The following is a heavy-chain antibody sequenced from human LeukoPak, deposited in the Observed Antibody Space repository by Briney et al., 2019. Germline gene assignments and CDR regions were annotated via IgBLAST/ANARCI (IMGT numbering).Heavy chain of an antibody. CDR3: ATSYYYASGGLWNGMDV. Sequence: SETLSLTCTVSGGSISTYYWSWIRQPPGKGLDGIGYIYYSGSTDYNPSLKSRVTISVDTSKNQFSLKLSSVTAADTAVYYCATSYYYASGGLWNGMDVWGKGTTVIVSS. D-gene: IGHD3-10*01. J-gene: IGHJ6*04. CDR2: IYYSGST. CDR1: GGSISTYY. V-gene: IGHV4-59*01.